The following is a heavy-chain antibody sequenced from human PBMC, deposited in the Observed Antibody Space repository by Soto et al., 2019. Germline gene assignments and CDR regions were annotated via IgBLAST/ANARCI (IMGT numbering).Heavy chain of an antibody. CDR2: IYHSGST. Sequence: SETLSLTCAVSGGSISSSNWWSWVRQPPGKGLEWNGEIYHSGSTNYNPSLKSRVTISVDKSKNQFSLQLSSVTAADTALYYCARDPPLPAAMVDWGQGTLVTVSS. V-gene: IGHV4-4*02. J-gene: IGHJ4*02. D-gene: IGHD2-2*01. CDR3: ARDPPLPAAMVD. CDR1: GGSISSSNW.